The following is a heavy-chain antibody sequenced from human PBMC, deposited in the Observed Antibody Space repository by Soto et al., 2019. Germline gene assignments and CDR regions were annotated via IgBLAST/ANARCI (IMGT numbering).Heavy chain of an antibody. D-gene: IGHD2-2*01. Sequence: GGSLRLSCAASGFTFYDYTMHFVLQGPVNGLEWVSLISWDGGSTYYADSVKGRFTISRDNTKNSLYVQMNSLRTEDTALYYCAKGDGASYCSSSSCSIDYWGQGTLVTVSS. CDR2: ISWDGGST. V-gene: IGHV3-43*01. CDR1: GFTFYDYT. J-gene: IGHJ4*02. CDR3: AKGDGASYCSSSSCSIDY.